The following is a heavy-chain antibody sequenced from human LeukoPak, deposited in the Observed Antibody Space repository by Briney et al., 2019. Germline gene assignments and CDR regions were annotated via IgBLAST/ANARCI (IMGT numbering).Heavy chain of an antibody. CDR1: GGSISSYY. CDR3: AREEQQLGSGHFDY. V-gene: IGHV4-59*01. D-gene: IGHD6-13*01. CDR2: IYYSGST. Sequence: PSETLSLTCTVSGGSISSYYWSWIRQPPGKGLEWIGYIYYSGSTNYNPSLKSRVTISVDTSKNQFSLKLSSVTAADTAVYYCAREEQQLGSGHFDYWGQGTLVTVSS. J-gene: IGHJ4*02.